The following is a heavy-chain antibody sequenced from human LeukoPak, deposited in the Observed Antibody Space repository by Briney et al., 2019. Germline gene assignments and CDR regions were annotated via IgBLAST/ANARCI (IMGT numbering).Heavy chain of an antibody. D-gene: IGHD3-10*01. CDR2: ISWNSGSI. CDR1: GFTFDDYA. J-gene: IGHJ4*02. V-gene: IGHV3-9*01. Sequence: PGGSLRLSCAASGFTFDDYAMHWVRQAPGKGLEWVSGISWNSGSIGYADSVKGRFTLSRDNSRNTLDLQMNSLGPEDTAVYYCAKEYDSGGYGAYFDYWGQGTLVTVSS. CDR3: AKEYDSGGYGAYFDY.